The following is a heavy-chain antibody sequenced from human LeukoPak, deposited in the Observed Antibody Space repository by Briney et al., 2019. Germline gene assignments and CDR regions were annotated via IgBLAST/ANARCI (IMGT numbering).Heavy chain of an antibody. V-gene: IGHV3-74*01. D-gene: IGHD5-18*01. Sequence: GGSLRLSCAASGFTFSDYWMHWVRQTPGKGLEWVSRISDVGTHIHYADSVKGRFTISRDNSKNTLYLQMNSLRAEDTALYYCATNVDTSDDYWGQGTLVTVSS. CDR2: ISDVGTHI. CDR1: GFTFSDYW. J-gene: IGHJ4*02. CDR3: ATNVDTSDDY.